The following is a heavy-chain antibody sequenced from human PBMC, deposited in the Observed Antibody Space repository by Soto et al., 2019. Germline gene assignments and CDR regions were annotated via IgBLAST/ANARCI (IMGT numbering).Heavy chain of an antibody. CDR1: GGSVSSGSYY. CDR3: ASSPYSGYARRFNWFDP. D-gene: IGHD5-12*01. V-gene: IGHV4-61*01. J-gene: IGHJ5*02. CDR2: IYYSGNT. Sequence: SETLSLTCTVSGGSVSSGSYYWSWIRQPPGKGLEWIGYIYYSGNTNYNPSLKSRVTISVDTSKNQFSLKLSSVTAADTAVYYCASSPYSGYARRFNWFDPWGQGTLVTVSS.